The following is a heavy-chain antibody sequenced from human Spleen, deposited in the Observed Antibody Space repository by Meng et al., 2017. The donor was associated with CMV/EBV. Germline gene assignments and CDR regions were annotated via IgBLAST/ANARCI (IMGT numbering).Heavy chain of an antibody. D-gene: IGHD2-2*01. J-gene: IGHJ3*02. Sequence: FSDYAINWVRQAPGQGLEWMGGIIPILNIVNYAQMFQGRVTITATQSTGTAYMELSSLRSDDTAVYYCARDTPDCRSISCFDTFDIWGQGTVVTVSS. CDR2: IIPILNIV. V-gene: IGHV1-69*10. CDR1: FSDYA. CDR3: ARDTPDCRSISCFDTFDI.